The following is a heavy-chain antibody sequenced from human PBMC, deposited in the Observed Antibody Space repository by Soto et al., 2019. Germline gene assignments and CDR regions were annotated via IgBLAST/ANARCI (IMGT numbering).Heavy chain of an antibody. CDR2: IKQDGSEK. CDR3: ARDRPVRAARTGKYYYYGMDV. CDR1: GFTFSSYW. J-gene: IGHJ6*02. D-gene: IGHD6-6*01. Sequence: GGSLRLSCAASGFTFSSYWMSWVRQAPGKGLEWVANIKQDGSEKYYVDSVKGRFTISRDNAKNSLYLQMNSLRAEDTAVYYCARDRPVRAARTGKYYYYGMDVWGQGTTVTVSS. V-gene: IGHV3-7*01.